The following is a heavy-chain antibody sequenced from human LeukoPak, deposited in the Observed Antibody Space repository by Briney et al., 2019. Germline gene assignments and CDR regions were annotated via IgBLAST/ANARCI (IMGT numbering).Heavy chain of an antibody. CDR1: GFTFSSYS. D-gene: IGHD3-22*01. CDR3: AREGTMIVVVPSLDI. J-gene: IGHJ3*02. Sequence: GGSLRLSCAASGFTFSSYSMNWVRQAPGKGLEWVSSISSSSSYIYYADSVKGRFTISRDNAKNSLYLQMNSLRAEDTAVYYCAREGTMIVVVPSLDIWGQGTMVTVSS. V-gene: IGHV3-21*01. CDR2: ISSSSSYI.